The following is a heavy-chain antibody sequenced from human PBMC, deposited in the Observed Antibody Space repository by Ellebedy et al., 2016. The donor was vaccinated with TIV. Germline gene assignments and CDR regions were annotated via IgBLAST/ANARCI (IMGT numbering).Heavy chain of an antibody. Sequence: GESLKISCAASGFTFSTYWMSWVRQAPGKGLEWVANIKQDGREKYYVDSVKGRFTISRDNAKNSLFLQMNSLRAEDTAVYYCSRGGGCGGGTCYYPDFWGQGTLVTVSS. J-gene: IGHJ4*02. V-gene: IGHV3-7*01. CDR1: GFTFSTYW. CDR2: IKQDGREK. D-gene: IGHD2-15*01. CDR3: SRGGGCGGGTCYYPDF.